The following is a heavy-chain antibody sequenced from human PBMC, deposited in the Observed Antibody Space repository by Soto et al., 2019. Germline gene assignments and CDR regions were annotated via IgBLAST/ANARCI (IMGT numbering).Heavy chain of an antibody. J-gene: IGHJ4*02. D-gene: IGHD3-10*01. CDR2: INHSGST. Sequence: QVQLQQSGAGLLKPSETLSLTCAVYGGSFSGYYWSWIRQPPGKGLEWVGEINHSGSTNYNPSLKSRVTISVDTSKNQFSLKLSSVTAADTAVYYCARIVDYYGSGRIDYWGQGTLVTVSS. V-gene: IGHV4-34*01. CDR3: ARIVDYYGSGRIDY. CDR1: GGSFSGYY.